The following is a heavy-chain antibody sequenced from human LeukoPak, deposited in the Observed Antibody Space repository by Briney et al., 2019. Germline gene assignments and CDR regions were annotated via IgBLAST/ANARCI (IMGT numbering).Heavy chain of an antibody. D-gene: IGHD6-13*01. J-gene: IGHJ4*02. CDR3: ARPGVTRGGAATTGYGY. Sequence: SETLSLTCAVSGASISSSGFYWGWVRQPPGMGLEWIASIYFGGKTFYNPSLKSRVTISVDTSQNHLSLKLTSVTAADTALYFWARPGVTRGGAATTGYGYWGQGTLVTVSS. CDR2: IYFGGKT. CDR1: GASISSSGFY. V-gene: IGHV4-39*02.